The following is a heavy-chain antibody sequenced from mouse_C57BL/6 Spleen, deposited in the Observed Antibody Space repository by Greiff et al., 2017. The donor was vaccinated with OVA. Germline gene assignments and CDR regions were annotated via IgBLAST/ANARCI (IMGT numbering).Heavy chain of an antibody. J-gene: IGHJ2*01. Sequence: QVHVKQSGPGLVQPSQSLSITCTVSGFSLTSYGVHWVRQSPGKGLEWLGVIWSGGSTDYNAAFISRLSISKDNAKSQVFFKMNSLQADDTAIYYCARTLYYGSSLDYWGQGTTLTVSS. CDR1: GFSLTSYG. CDR2: IWSGGST. CDR3: ARTLYYGSSLDY. D-gene: IGHD1-1*01. V-gene: IGHV2-2*01.